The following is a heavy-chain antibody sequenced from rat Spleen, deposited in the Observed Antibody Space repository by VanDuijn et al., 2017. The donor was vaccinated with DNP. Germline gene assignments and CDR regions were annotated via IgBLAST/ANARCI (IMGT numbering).Heavy chain of an antibody. V-gene: IGHV2-32*01. CDR1: GFSITGYH. J-gene: IGHJ2*01. CDR3: ARWHLYLSYFDY. CDR2: MWSAGDT. Sequence: QVQLEESGPGLVQPSQTLSLTCTVSGFSITGYHVHWVRQPPGKGLEWMGVMWSAGDTSFNSALQSRLTISRDTSKSQVFLKMSSLRTEDTGTYYCARWHLYLSYFDYWGQGVMVTVSS. D-gene: IGHD1-2*01.